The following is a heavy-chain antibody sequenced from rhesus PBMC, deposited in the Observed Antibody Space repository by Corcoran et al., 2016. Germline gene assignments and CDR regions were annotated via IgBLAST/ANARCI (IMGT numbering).Heavy chain of an antibody. CDR2: IFGNSAST. J-gene: IGHJ4*01. V-gene: IGHV4S9*01. CDR1: GGSISDYYY. D-gene: IGHD2-39*02. CDR3: ARGWDCSGGVCYWSYFDY. Sequence: GPGLVKPSETLSLTCAVSGGSISDYYYWNWIRQPPGKGLEWIGNIFGNSASTYYNPSLKSRVTISKETSKNQFFLKLSSVTAADTALYYCARGWDCSGGVCYWSYFDYWGQGVLVTVSS.